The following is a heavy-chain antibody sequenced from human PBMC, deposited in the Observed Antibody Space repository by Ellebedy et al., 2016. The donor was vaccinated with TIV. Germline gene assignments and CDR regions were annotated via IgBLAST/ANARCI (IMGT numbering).Heavy chain of an antibody. Sequence: MPSETLSLTCTVSGDSITTSGYHWGWVRQHPGKGLEWIGSIYSSGSPYYNPSLRSRVTISVDTSKNQFSLQLSSLTADDTAVYYCARHVVTAASPMTYDAFDIWGQGTMVTVSS. CDR3: ARHVVTAASPMTYDAFDI. D-gene: IGHD6-6*01. CDR2: IYSSGSP. V-gene: IGHV4-39*01. CDR1: GDSITTSGYH. J-gene: IGHJ3*02.